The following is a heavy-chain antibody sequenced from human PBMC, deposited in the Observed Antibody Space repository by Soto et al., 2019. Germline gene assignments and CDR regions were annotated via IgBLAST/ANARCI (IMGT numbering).Heavy chain of an antibody. CDR3: GIGSSWTKVEY. CDR1: GGTVSNSA. Sequence: QVQLVQSGAEVKKPGSSVKVSCKASGGTVSNSAISWLRQAPGQGLEWMGGIIPIFGPAIYARKFRGRVTITADESTSTAYMELSTVRSEDTAVYYCGIGSSWTKVEYWGQGTQVTVSS. J-gene: IGHJ4*02. V-gene: IGHV1-69*01. D-gene: IGHD2-15*01. CDR2: IIPIFGPA.